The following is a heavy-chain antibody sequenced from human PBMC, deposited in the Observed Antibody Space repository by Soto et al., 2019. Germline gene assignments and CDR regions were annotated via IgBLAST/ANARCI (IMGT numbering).Heavy chain of an antibody. CDR3: ARGRVDIVVVPAAVFFDY. D-gene: IGHD2-2*03. Sequence: SLSLTCAVSGGSISSGGYSWSWIRQPPGKGLEWIGYIYHSGSTYYNPSLKSRVTISVDRSKNQFSLKLSSVTAADTAVYYCARGRVDIVVVPAAVFFDYWGQGTLVTVSS. V-gene: IGHV4-30-2*01. J-gene: IGHJ4*02. CDR1: GGSISSGGYS. CDR2: IYHSGST.